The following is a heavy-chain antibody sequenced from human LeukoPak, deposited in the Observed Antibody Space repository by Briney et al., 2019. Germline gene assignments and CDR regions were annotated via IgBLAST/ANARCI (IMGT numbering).Heavy chain of an antibody. CDR1: GFTFSSYS. V-gene: IGHV3-21*01. CDR3: ARDVQVATIYPLDY. Sequence: GGSLRLSCAASGFTFSSYSMNWVRQAPGKGLEWVSSISSSSSYIYYAGSVKGRFTISRDNAKNSLFLQMNSLRAEDTAVYYCARDVQVATIYPLDYWGQGTLVTVSS. CDR2: ISSSSSYI. J-gene: IGHJ4*02. D-gene: IGHD5-12*01.